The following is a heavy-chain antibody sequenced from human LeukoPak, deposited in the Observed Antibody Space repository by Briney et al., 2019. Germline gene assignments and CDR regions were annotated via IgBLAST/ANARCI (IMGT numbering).Heavy chain of an antibody. D-gene: IGHD1-26*01. CDR1: GGSISSYY. V-gene: IGHV4-59*01. J-gene: IGHJ4*02. Sequence: ESGPTLVKPSETLSLTCYDSGGSISSYYWSWIRQHTGKGQDRTGYYYYSGSTNYNPSLKSRVTISVNTSKNQCSLKLSSVTAADTAVYYCARARREWGVGAGGYCFDYWGQGTLVTVSS. CDR2: YYYSGST. CDR3: ARARREWGVGAGGYCFDY.